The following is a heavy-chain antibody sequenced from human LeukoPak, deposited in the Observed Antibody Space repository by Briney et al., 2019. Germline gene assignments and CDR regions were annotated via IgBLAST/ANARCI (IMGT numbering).Heavy chain of an antibody. D-gene: IGHD4-17*01. CDR3: ARDFDGPRASDY. V-gene: IGHV3-74*01. CDR2: TNTDGSYS. Sequence: GGSLRLSCAASGFTFSYFWMHWFRQTPGKGLVWVSCTNTDGSYSSYADSVKGRFTISRDNVRNTLYLQMSSLRAEDSAVYYCARDFDGPRASDYWGQGISVTVSS. J-gene: IGHJ4*02. CDR1: GFTFSYFW.